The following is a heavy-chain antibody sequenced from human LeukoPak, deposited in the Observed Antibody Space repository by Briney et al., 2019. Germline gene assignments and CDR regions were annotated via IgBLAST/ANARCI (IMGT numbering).Heavy chain of an antibody. CDR3: ATGDDFWSGGDAFDI. CDR1: GYTLTELS. D-gene: IGHD3-3*01. V-gene: IGHV1-24*01. CDR2: FDPEDGET. Sequence: ASVKVSCKVSGYTLTELSMHWVRQAPGKGLEWMGGFDPEDGETIYAQKFQGRVTMTEDTSTDTAYMELSSLRSEDTAVYYCATGDDFWSGGDAFDIWGQGTMVTVSS. J-gene: IGHJ3*02.